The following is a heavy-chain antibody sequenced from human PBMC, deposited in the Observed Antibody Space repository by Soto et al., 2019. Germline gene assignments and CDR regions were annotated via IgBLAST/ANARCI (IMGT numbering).Heavy chain of an antibody. V-gene: IGHV3-53*01. CDR2: IYSGGTT. J-gene: IGHJ3*02. CDR3: AKDERSSWYPVDIVVVTANAFDI. CDR1: GIATSGHY. Sequence: PGGSLRRCCTVSGIATSGHYMSGVRQDPEKALERVSIIYSGGTTVYADSVKGRFTISRDTSKNTLYLQMNSLRAEDTAVYYCAKDERSSWYPVDIVVVTANAFDICGQGTMVTVSS. D-gene: IGHD2-21*02.